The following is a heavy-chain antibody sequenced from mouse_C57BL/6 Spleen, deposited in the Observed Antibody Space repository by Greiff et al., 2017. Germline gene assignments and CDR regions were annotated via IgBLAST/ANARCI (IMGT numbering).Heavy chain of an antibody. J-gene: IGHJ3*01. V-gene: IGHV1-62-2*01. CDR1: GYTFTEYT. CDR2: FYPGSGSI. CDR3: ARHEGSYYGYWAWFAY. D-gene: IGHD2-9*01. Sequence: QVQLQQSGAELVQPGASVKLSCKASGYTFTEYTIHWVKQRSGQGLEWLGWFYPGSGSIKYTEKFKDKATLTADKSSSTVYMELSRLTTEDSAVYFCARHEGSYYGYWAWFAYWGQGTLVTVSA.